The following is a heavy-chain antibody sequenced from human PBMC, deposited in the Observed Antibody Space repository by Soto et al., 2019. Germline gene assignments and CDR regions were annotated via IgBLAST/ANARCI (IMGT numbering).Heavy chain of an antibody. V-gene: IGHV3-21*06. CDR1: GFVFSGYS. CDR2: ISTSGTSI. D-gene: IGHD3-22*01. J-gene: IGHJ6*02. Sequence: EVQLVESGGGPVKPGGSLRLSCVASGFVFSGYSMNWVRQAPGTWLEWVSIISTSGTSISYAASMQGRFTISRDNAKNSLYLQMSNLGTEDTAVYSGFRDAVFYDGSGPKRYSGIDVWGQGTTVTVSS. CDR3: FRDAVFYDGSGPKRYSGIDV.